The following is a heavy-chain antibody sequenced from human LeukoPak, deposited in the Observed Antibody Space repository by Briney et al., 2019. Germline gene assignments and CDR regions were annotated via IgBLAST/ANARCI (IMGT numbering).Heavy chain of an antibody. CDR2: IYGGGST. J-gene: IGHJ6*02. D-gene: IGHD3-10*01. V-gene: IGHV3-53*01. Sequence: SGGSLRLSCAATGLIFSSNFMSWVGQAPGKGLEWVSVIYGGGSTYYADSVKGRFTISRDTPKNTLYLQMNSLRVEDTAVYYCAIPPLSGTGSSRPLAGMDVWGQGTTVTVSS. CDR3: AIPPLSGTGSSRPLAGMDV. CDR1: GLIFSSNF.